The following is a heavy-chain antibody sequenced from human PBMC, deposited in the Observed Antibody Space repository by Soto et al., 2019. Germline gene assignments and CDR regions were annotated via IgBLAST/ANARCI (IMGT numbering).Heavy chain of an antibody. D-gene: IGHD1-1*01. CDR2: ISYDGNNQ. CDR3: AKDPFNSSPGTGPGTRGLDY. Sequence: LWGSLRLSCAASGFTFSSYSMHWVRQAPGKGLDWMTFISYDGNNQWYADSVKGRFTISRDNSKNTVYLQMNSLRPEDTAVYFCAKDPFNSSPGTGPGTRGLDYWGQGTPVTVSS. J-gene: IGHJ4*02. V-gene: IGHV3-30*18. CDR1: GFTFSSYS.